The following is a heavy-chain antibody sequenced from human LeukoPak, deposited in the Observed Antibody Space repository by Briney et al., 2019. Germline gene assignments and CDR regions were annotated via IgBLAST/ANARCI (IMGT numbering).Heavy chain of an antibody. CDR1: GGSLSSYY. Sequence: PSETLSLTCTVSGGSLSSYYWSWLRQPAGKGLEWIGRIYTSGSTNYNPSLKSRATMSVDTSKNQFSLKLSSVTAADTAVYYCARAGVGYSYGFDYWGQGTLVTVSS. V-gene: IGHV4-4*07. CDR2: IYTSGST. J-gene: IGHJ4*02. D-gene: IGHD5-18*01. CDR3: ARAGVGYSYGFDY.